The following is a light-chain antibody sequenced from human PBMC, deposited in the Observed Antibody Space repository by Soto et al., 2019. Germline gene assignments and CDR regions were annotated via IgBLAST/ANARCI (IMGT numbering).Light chain of an antibody. CDR2: GAS. V-gene: IGKV3-20*01. J-gene: IGKJ5*01. Sequence: DIVLTPSPGTLSLSPGERATLSCRASQSVSSNFLAWYQQKPGQAPRLLIYGASFRATGIPDRFSGSGSGTDFTLTISRLEPEDFAVYCCQQYGTSPPSFGQGTRLEIK. CDR3: QQYGTSPPS. CDR1: QSVSSNF.